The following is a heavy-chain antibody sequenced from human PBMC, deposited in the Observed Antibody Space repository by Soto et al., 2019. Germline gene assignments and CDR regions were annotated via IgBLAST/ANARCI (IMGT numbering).Heavy chain of an antibody. V-gene: IGHV4-59*01. CDR2: IYYSGST. Sequence: SETLSLTCTVSGGSISSYYWSWIRQPPGKGLEWIGYIYYSGSTNYNPSLKSRVTISVDTSKNQFSLKLSSVTAADTAVYYCARSPPEVFGVVIPLYWGQGTLVTVSS. CDR3: ARSPPEVFGVVIPLY. D-gene: IGHD3-3*01. CDR1: GGSISSYY. J-gene: IGHJ4*02.